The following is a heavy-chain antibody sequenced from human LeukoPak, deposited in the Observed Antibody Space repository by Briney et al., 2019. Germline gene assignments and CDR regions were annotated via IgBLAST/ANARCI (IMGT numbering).Heavy chain of an antibody. CDR1: GFTFSSYA. CDR3: AKVGYGNPDY. CDR2: ISGSGGST. V-gene: IGHV3-23*01. D-gene: IGHD4-23*01. Sequence: GGSLRLPCAASGFTFSSYAMSWVRQAPGKGLEWVSAISGSGGSTYYADSVKGRFTISRDNSKDTLCLQMNSLRAEDTAVYYCAKVGYGNPDYWGQGTLVTVSS. J-gene: IGHJ4*02.